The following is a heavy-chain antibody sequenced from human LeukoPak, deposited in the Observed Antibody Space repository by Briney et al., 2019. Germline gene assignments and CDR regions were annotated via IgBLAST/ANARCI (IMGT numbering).Heavy chain of an antibody. D-gene: IGHD2-2*01. CDR3: VRSAIPAAVVWFDP. CDR1: GYTFTNYE. J-gene: IGHJ5*02. Sequence: ASVKVSCKASGYTFTNYEINWVRQATGQGPEWMGWMNPNSVNAGYEQKFQGRVTMTRNISIGTAYMELSSLRSEDTAVYYCVRSAIPAAVVWFDPWGQGTLVTVSS. CDR2: MNPNSVNA. V-gene: IGHV1-8*01.